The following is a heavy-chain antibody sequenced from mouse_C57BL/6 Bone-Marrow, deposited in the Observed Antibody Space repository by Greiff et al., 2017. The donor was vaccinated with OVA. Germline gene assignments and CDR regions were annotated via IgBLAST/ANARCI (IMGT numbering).Heavy chain of an antibody. Sequence: EVKLEESGGGLVQPGGSLKLSCAASGFTFSDYYMYWVRQTPEKRLEWVAYISNGGGSTYYPDTVKGRFTISRDNAKNTLYLQMSRLKSEDTAMYYCARMGYGYGYWYFDVWGTGTTVTVSS. J-gene: IGHJ1*03. CDR1: GFTFSDYY. D-gene: IGHD2-2*01. V-gene: IGHV5-12*01. CDR3: ARMGYGYGYWYFDV. CDR2: ISNGGGST.